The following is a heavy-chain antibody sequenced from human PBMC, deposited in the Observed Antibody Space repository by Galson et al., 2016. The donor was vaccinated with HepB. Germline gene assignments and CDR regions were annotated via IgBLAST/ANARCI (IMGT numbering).Heavy chain of an antibody. CDR3: ARIVYDSRGYYRALDI. CDR1: GGSINSGAYS. D-gene: IGHD3-22*01. V-gene: IGHV4-30-2*01. CDR2: VYHNGDT. Sequence: TLSLTCEVSGGSINSGAYSWSWSWIRQPPGKGLEWIGYVYHNGDTYYSPSLKSRITISVDMSKNQFSLKLNSVTAADTAVYYCARIVYDSRGYYRALDIWGQGTVVTVSS. J-gene: IGHJ3*02.